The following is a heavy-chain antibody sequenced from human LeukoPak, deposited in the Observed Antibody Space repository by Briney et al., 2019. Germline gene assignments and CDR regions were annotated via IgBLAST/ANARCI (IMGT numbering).Heavy chain of an antibody. CDR1: GGTFSSYA. CDR2: IIPIFGTA. Sequence: ASVKVSCRASGGTFSSYAISWVRQAPGQGLEWMGGIIPIFGTANYAQKFQGRVTITADESTSTAYMELSSLRSEDTAVYYYASLNYYDSSGYRYFDYWGQGTLVTVSS. V-gene: IGHV1-69*13. D-gene: IGHD3-22*01. CDR3: ASLNYYDSSGYRYFDY. J-gene: IGHJ4*02.